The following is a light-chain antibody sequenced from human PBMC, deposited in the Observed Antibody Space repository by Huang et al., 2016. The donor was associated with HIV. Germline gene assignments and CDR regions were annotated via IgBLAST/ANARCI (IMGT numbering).Light chain of an antibody. CDR1: QDINNH. J-gene: IGKJ4*01. CDR2: DAS. Sequence: DIQMTQSPPSLSASVGDRVTITCQASQDINNHLNWYQQKPGKAPSLLISDASSLEAGVPSRFSGSGSGTNFSFTINSLQPEDIATYYCQQYKDVPLTFGGGTKVEIK. V-gene: IGKV1-33*01. CDR3: QQYKDVPLT.